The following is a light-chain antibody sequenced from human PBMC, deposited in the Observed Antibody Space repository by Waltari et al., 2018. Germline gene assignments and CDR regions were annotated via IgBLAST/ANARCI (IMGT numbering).Light chain of an antibody. Sequence: QSVVTQPPSASGTPGQRVTISCSGSSSNIGDNHVYWYQQVPGTAPKLLVHTNNGRPSGVPARFTGSKSVTSAALAIYGLRSEDEADYYCASWDDKLNAWVIGGGTRLTVL. CDR1: SSNIGDNH. CDR3: ASWDDKLNAWV. V-gene: IGLV1-47*01. J-gene: IGLJ3*02. CDR2: TNN.